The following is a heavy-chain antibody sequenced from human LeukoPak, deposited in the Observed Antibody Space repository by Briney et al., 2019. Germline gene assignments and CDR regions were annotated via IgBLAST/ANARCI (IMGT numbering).Heavy chain of an antibody. V-gene: IGHV4-39*01. CDR2: IYYSGST. CDR3: ARSYYYDYRQIDY. J-gene: IGHJ4*02. CDR1: GDSISTSSYS. D-gene: IGHD3-22*01. Sequence: PSETLSLTCTVSGDSISTSSYSWGWIRQPPGKGLEWLGSIYYSGSTYYHPSLKSRVTISVDTSKNQFSLNLYSVTAADTAVFYCARSYYYDYRQIDYWGQGTLVTVSS.